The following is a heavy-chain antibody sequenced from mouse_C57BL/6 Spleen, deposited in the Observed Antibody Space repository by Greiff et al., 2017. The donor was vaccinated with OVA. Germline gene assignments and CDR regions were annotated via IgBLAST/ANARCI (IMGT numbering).Heavy chain of an antibody. CDR3: ARERITTVVAPDFFDD. CDR1: GYTFTSYT. J-gene: IGHJ2*01. Sequence: QVQLQQSGAELARPGASVKMSCKASGYTFTSYTMHWVKQRPGQGLEWIGYINPSSGYTKYNQKFKDKATLTADKSSSTAYMQLSSLTSEDSAVYYCARERITTVVAPDFFDDWGQGATLTVAS. V-gene: IGHV1-4*01. D-gene: IGHD1-1*01. CDR2: INPSSGYT.